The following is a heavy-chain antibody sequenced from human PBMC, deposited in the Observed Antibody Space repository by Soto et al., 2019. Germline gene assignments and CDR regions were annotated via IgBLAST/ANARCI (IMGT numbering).Heavy chain of an antibody. V-gene: IGHV3-23*01. CDR1: GFTFSSYA. D-gene: IGHD3-10*01. CDR3: ATDSDVLLWFGELSLSDY. CDR2: ISGSGGST. Sequence: GGSLRLSCAASGFTFSSYAMSWVRQAPGKGLEWVSAISGSGGSTYYADSVKGRFTISRDNSKNTLYLQMNSLRADDTAVDYCATDSDVLLWFGELSLSDYWGQGTLVTVSS. J-gene: IGHJ4*02.